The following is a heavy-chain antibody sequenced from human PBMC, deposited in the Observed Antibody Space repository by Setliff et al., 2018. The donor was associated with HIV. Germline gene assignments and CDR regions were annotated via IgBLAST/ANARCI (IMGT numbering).Heavy chain of an antibody. CDR3: ATGLLMPPDY. CDR1: GESFSAYF. J-gene: IGHJ4*02. CDR2: INHSGST. Sequence: SETLSLTCAVYGESFSAYFWSWIRQPPGKGLEWIGEINHSGSTNYNPSLKSRVTISMGTSKNHFSLKLSSVTAADTAVYYCATGLLMPPDYRGQGSLVTVSS. V-gene: IGHV4-34*01. D-gene: IGHD2-8*01.